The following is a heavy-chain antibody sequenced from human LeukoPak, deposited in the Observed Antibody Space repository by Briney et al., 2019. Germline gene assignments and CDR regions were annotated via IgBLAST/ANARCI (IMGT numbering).Heavy chain of an antibody. J-gene: IGHJ4*02. V-gene: IGHV3-74*01. CDR2: INGDGSST. CDR3: ARGFKGTGYSFFDY. CDR1: GFTFNSYW. Sequence: PGGSLRLSCAASGFTFNSYWMHRVRQAPGKGLVWVSRINGDGSSTSYADSVKGRFTISRDNAKNTLYLQMNSLRAEDTAVYYCARGFKGTGYSFFDYWGQGTLVTVSS. D-gene: IGHD3/OR15-3a*01.